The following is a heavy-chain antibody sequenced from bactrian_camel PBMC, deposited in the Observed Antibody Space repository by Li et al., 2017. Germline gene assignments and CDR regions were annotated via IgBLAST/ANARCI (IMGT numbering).Heavy chain of an antibody. D-gene: IGHD1*01. V-gene: IGHV3S55*01. CDR1: GDWACA. J-gene: IGHJ6*01. CDR2: LCHTGAS. Sequence: VQLVESGGGSVQTGGSLKLSCRYSGDWACAAWFRQAPGKGREAVAFLCHTGASDYADSVKGRFTISKDNAKNLYLQMNSLKPEDTAMYYCAADSRRMTRLLHAGRRGIGFWGRGTQVTVS. CDR3: AADSRRMTRLLHAGRRGIGF.